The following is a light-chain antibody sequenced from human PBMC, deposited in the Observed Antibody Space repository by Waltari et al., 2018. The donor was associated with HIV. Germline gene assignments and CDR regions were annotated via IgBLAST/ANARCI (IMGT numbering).Light chain of an antibody. CDR2: DVN. J-gene: IGLJ2*01. Sequence: QSALTQPASVSGSPGQSITVSCTGTSSDIGGYDYVSWYQQHPGKAPKLIIYDVNKRPSGVSNRFSGSKSGNTASLTISGLQAEDEADYYCSSYTSSSAPYVVFGGGTKLTVL. CDR1: SSDIGGYDY. CDR3: SSYTSSSAPYVV. V-gene: IGLV2-14*03.